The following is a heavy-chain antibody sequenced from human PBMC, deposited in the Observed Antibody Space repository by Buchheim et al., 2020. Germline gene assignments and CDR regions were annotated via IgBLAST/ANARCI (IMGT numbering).Heavy chain of an antibody. J-gene: IGHJ6*02. Sequence: QVQLVESGGGVVQPGRSLRLSCAASGFTFSSYAMHWVRQAPGKGLEWVAVISYDGSNKYYADSVKGRFTISRDNSKKTLYLQMNSLRAEDTAVYYCARFEATYYGMDVWGQGTT. V-gene: IGHV3-30-3*01. CDR2: ISYDGSNK. D-gene: IGHD5-12*01. CDR1: GFTFSSYA. CDR3: ARFEATYYGMDV.